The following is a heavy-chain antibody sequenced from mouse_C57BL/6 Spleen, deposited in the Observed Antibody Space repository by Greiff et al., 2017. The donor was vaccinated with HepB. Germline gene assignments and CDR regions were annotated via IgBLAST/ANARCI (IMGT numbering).Heavy chain of an antibody. CDR3: AMIYYDYDDFAY. Sequence: QVQLQQSGPELVKPGASVKLSCKASGYTFTSYDINWVKQRPGQGLEWIVWIYPRDGSTKYNEKFKGKATLTVDTSSSTAYMELHSLTSEDSAVYFCAMIYYDYDDFAYWGQGTLVTVSA. J-gene: IGHJ3*01. CDR1: GYTFTSYD. D-gene: IGHD2-4*01. CDR2: IYPRDGST. V-gene: IGHV1-85*01.